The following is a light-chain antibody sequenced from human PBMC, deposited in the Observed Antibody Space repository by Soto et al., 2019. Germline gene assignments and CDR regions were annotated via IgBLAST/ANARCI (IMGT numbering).Light chain of an antibody. CDR1: SSDVGSYNL. V-gene: IGLV2-23*01. Sequence: QSALTQPASVSGSPGQSITISCTGTSSDVGSYNLVSWFQHHPGNPGKAPKLMIYGGKAPKLVIYEGSKRPSGVSNRFSGSKSGNMASLTISGLQAEDEADYYCCSYAGNNWVFGGGTKLTVL. CDR2: EGS. J-gene: IGLJ3*02. CDR3: CSYAGNNWV.